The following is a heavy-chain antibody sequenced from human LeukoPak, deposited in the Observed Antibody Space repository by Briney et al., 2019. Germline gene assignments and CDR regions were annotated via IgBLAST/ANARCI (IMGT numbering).Heavy chain of an antibody. CDR1: GFTFSNYA. V-gene: IGHV3-23*01. Sequence: PGGSLRLSCAAPGFTFSNYATSWVRQAPGKGLEWVSSLSDNGGSPYYADSVKGRFTISRDNSKNTLHLHLNSLRVEDTAVYYCAKDPETYSSRWFDSWGQGTLVTVSS. J-gene: IGHJ5*01. D-gene: IGHD2-21*01. CDR3: AKDPETYSSRWFDS. CDR2: LSDNGGSP.